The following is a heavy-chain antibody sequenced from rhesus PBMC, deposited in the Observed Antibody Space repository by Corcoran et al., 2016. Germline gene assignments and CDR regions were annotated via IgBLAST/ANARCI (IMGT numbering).Heavy chain of an antibody. Sequence: QVQLQESGPGLVKPSETLSLTCAVSGGSISGGYYWGWIRQHPGKGLEWIGNIYGNSARTNDNPSHKSRVTISKETSKNQFSLKLSSVTAADTAVYYCAGLWGNLYFDYWGQGVLVTVSS. CDR1: GGSISGGYY. D-gene: IGHD3-34*01. V-gene: IGHV4S17*01. CDR3: AGLWGNLYFDY. J-gene: IGHJ4*01. CDR2: IYGNSART.